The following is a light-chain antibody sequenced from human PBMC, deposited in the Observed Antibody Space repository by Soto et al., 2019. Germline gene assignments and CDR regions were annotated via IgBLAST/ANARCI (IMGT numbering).Light chain of an antibody. Sequence: QAVVTQPPSVSAAPGQKVTISCSGSDSNLGNNYVAWYQQLPGTAPKLVIYDNSRRPSGIPDRFSGSKSGTSATLAITGLQTGDEADYYCGSWDISLNVILFGGGTKLTVL. CDR1: DSNLGNNY. J-gene: IGLJ2*01. CDR3: GSWDISLNVIL. CDR2: DNS. V-gene: IGLV1-51*01.